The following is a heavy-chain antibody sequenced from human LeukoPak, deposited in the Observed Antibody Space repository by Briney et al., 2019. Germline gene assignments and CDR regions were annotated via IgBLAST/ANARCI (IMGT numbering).Heavy chain of an antibody. Sequence: GGSLRLSCVVSGFTFSNYDMNWVRQAPEKGLEWVSTLRKCGGSTYYAHSVKGRFTISRDNSKNTLYLQMNSLRAEDTAVYYCANHARGYDSSGYYYYWGQGTVVPVSS. J-gene: IGHJ4*02. D-gene: IGHD3-22*01. CDR3: ANHARGYDSSGYYYY. CDR2: LRKCGGST. CDR1: GFTFSNYD. V-gene: IGHV3-23*01.